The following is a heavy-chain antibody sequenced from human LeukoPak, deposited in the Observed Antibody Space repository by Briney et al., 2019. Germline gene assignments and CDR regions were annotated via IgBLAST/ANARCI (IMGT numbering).Heavy chain of an antibody. J-gene: IGHJ4*02. CDR2: IYSGGSI. D-gene: IGHD3-10*01. Sequence: GGSLRLSCAASGFTVSSNYMNWVRQAPGKGLEWVSVIYSGGSIYYADSVKGRFSISRDNSKNTLYLQMNSLRAEDTAVYYCAKSYYKSGSYYSYFDYWGQGTLVTVSS. CDR3: AKSYYKSGSYYSYFDY. V-gene: IGHV3-66*01. CDR1: GFTVSSNY.